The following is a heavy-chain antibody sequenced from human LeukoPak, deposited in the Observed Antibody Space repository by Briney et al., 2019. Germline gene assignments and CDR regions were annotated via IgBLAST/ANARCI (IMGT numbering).Heavy chain of an antibody. CDR3: AKSPLSSCRGSFCYPFDY. J-gene: IGHJ4*02. V-gene: IGHV3-23*01. D-gene: IGHD2-15*01. CDR2: ISGSDDGT. Sequence: GGSLRLSCAASGFTFSTYAMSWVRQIPGKGLEWVSAISGSDDGTYYADSVKGRFTISRDKSRNTLYLQMNSLRAEDPAVYFCAKSPLSSCRGSFCYPFDYWGQGNLVTVSS. CDR1: GFTFSTYA.